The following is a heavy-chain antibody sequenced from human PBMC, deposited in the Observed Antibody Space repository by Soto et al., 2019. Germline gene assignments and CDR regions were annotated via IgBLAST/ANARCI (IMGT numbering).Heavy chain of an antibody. J-gene: IGHJ4*02. V-gene: IGHV1-69*13. CDR1: GGTFSSYA. Sequence: ASVKVSCKASGGTFSSYAISWVRQAPGQGLEWMGGIIPIFGTANYAQKFQGRVTITADESTSTAYMELSSLRSEDTAVYYCARTQHDFWSGYYRTPHLFDYWGQGTLVTVSS. CDR2: IIPIFGTA. CDR3: ARTQHDFWSGYYRTPHLFDY. D-gene: IGHD3-3*01.